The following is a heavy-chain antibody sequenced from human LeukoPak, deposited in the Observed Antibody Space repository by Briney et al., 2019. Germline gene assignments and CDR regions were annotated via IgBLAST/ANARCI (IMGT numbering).Heavy chain of an antibody. Sequence: GGSLRLSCAASGFTFSSYSMNWVRQAPGKGLEWVSGISPSGDITYYTDSVRGRFTISRDNFKNTLSLQVNSLRAEDTAMYYCAKDDDWGRYKHWGQGTLVTVSS. J-gene: IGHJ1*01. V-gene: IGHV3-23*01. CDR2: ISPSGDIT. D-gene: IGHD3-16*01. CDR3: AKDDDWGRYKH. CDR1: GFTFSSYS.